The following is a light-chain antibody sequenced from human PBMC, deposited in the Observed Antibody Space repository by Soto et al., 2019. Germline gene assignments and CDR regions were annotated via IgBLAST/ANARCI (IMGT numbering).Light chain of an antibody. CDR2: EVN. V-gene: IGLV2-14*01. J-gene: IGLJ3*02. CDR3: LSYTSANTRV. CDR1: SSDVGGYKF. Sequence: QSALTQPASVSASPGQSITISCTGTSSDVGGYKFVSWYQHHPGKAPKLMIYEVNNRPSGVSNRFSGSKSGNTVSLTISGLQPEDEADYYCLSYTSANTRVFGGGTKVTVL.